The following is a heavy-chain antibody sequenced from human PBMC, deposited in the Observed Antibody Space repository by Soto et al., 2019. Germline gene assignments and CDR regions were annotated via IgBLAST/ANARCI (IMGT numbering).Heavy chain of an antibody. J-gene: IGHJ4*02. CDR1: GFTFSNYA. CDR2: ITGSGGGT. Sequence: EVQLLESGGGLVQPGGSLRLSCAASGFTFSNYAMTWVRQAPGKGLEWVSGITGSGGGTYFVDSVKGRFTISRDNSKNTVYLQMNSLRAEDTAVYYCAKLTLTAAGFDYWGQGNLVTVSS. D-gene: IGHD6-13*01. V-gene: IGHV3-23*01. CDR3: AKLTLTAAGFDY.